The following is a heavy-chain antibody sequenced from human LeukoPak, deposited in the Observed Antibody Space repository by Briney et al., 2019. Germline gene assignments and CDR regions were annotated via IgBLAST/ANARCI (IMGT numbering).Heavy chain of an antibody. CDR3: ARGSSSFDS. D-gene: IGHD6-13*01. V-gene: IGHV3-48*02. CDR2: ISSSSRNL. Sequence: GGSLRLSCAGSGFALSRYSMNWVRQAPGKGLEWVSYISSSSRNLYYVDSVKGRFTISRDNAKNSLYLQMNSLRDEDTAVYYCARGSSSFDSWGQGTLVTVSS. J-gene: IGHJ4*02. CDR1: GFALSRYS.